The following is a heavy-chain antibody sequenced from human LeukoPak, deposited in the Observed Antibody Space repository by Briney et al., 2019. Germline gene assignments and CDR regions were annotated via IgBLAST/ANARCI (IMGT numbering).Heavy chain of an antibody. CDR2: IIPIFGTA. Sequence: ASVKVSCKASGGTFSSYAISWVRQAPGQGLEWMGGIIPIFGTANYAQKFQGRVTITADESTSTAYMELSSLRSEGTAVYYCARVKGAALGGYYYYYYGMDVWGQGTTVTVS. J-gene: IGHJ6*02. CDR1: GGTFSSYA. CDR3: ARVKGAALGGYYYYYYGMDV. D-gene: IGHD1-26*01. V-gene: IGHV1-69*13.